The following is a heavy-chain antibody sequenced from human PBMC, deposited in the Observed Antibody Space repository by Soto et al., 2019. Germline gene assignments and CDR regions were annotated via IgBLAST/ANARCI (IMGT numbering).Heavy chain of an antibody. J-gene: IGHJ5*02. CDR1: GGSISSYY. CDR3: ASSYDYIWGSNQA. V-gene: IGHV4-59*01. CDR2: IYYSGST. Sequence: PSETLSLTCTVSGGSISSYYWSWIRQPPGKGLEWIGYIYYSGSTNYNPSLKSRVTISVDTSKNQFSLKLSSVTAADTAVYYCASSYDYIWGSNQAWGQGTLVTVPQ. D-gene: IGHD3-16*01.